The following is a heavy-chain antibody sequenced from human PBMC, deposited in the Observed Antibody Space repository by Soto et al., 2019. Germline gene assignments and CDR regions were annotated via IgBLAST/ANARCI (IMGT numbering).Heavy chain of an antibody. CDR3: AKGRQQLCLFDY. CDR1: GFTFNIFG. Sequence: GGSLRLSCVASGFTFNIFGMHWVRQAPGKGLEWVSAISGSGGSTYYADSVKGRFTISRDNSKNTLYLQMNSLRAEDTAVYYCAKGRQQLCLFDYWGQGTLVTVSS. V-gene: IGHV3-23*01. CDR2: ISGSGGST. D-gene: IGHD6-13*01. J-gene: IGHJ4*02.